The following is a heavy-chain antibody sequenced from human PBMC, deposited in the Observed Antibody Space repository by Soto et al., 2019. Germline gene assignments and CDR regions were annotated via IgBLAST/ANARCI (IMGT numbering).Heavy chain of an antibody. CDR2: INPSGDST. Sequence: EVQLSESGGGLVQPGGSLRLSCAASGFTFRSYSMSWVRQAPGKGLEWVSAINPSGDSTYYADSVKGRLTISRDNSKNTVYLQINSLRAEDTAIYYCAKRPIAGRPVDVWGKGTTVTVSS. CDR1: GFTFRSYS. V-gene: IGHV3-23*01. J-gene: IGHJ6*04. D-gene: IGHD6-6*01. CDR3: AKRPIAGRPVDV.